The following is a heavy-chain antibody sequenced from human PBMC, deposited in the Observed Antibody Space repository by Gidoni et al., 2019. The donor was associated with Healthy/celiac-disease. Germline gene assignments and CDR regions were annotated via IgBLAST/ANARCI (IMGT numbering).Heavy chain of an antibody. CDR1: GGSISSSSYY. V-gene: IGHV4-39*01. Sequence: QLQLQESGPGLVKPSETLSLTCTVSGGSISSSSYYWGWIRQPPGKGLEWIGSIYYSGSTYYNPSLKSRVTISVDTSKNQFSLKLSSVTAADTAVYYCARLWGSGTVVYYYYGMDVWGQGTTVTVSS. D-gene: IGHD3-10*01. CDR2: IYYSGST. CDR3: ARLWGSGTVVYYYYGMDV. J-gene: IGHJ6*02.